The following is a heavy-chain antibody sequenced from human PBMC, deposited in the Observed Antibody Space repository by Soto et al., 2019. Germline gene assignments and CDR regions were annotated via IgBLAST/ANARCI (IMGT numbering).Heavy chain of an antibody. CDR2: IWYVGSEE. D-gene: IGHD2-2*03. CDR3: ARDLGFCNLGTCYSRGIDP. J-gene: IGHJ5*02. V-gene: IGHV3-33*01. Sequence: QVQLVESGGGVVQPGRSLRLSCAASGFSLSSYGLHWVRQAPGKGLEWVAVIWYVGSEEYYGDSVKGRFTISRDNSKNTVYLQMSSLRADDTGVYYRARDLGFCNLGTCYSRGIDPWGQGTLVTVSS. CDR1: GFSLSSYG.